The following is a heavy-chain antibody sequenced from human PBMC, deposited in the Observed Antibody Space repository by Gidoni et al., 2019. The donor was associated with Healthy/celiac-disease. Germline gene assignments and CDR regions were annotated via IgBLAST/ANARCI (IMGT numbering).Heavy chain of an antibody. J-gene: IGHJ4*01. D-gene: IGHD5-18*01. CDR1: GFTFSSYG. CDR3: AKGSGYGYPFFAY. Sequence: QVQLVESGGGVVQPGRSLSLSCAASGFTFSSYGMHWVRQAPGKGLEWVAVISYDGSKKYYADSVKGRFNISRDNSKNTLYLQRNSLRAEDTAVYYCAKGSGYGYPFFAYWGHGTLVTVSS. V-gene: IGHV3-30*18. CDR2: ISYDGSKK.